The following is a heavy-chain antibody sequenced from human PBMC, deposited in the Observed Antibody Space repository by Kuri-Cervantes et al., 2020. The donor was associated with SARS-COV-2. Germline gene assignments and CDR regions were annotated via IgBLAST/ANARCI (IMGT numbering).Heavy chain of an antibody. CDR1: GFTFSDYY. J-gene: IGHJ6*02. Sequence: GGSLRLSCAATGFTFSDYYMSWIRQAPGKGLEWVSYISSSGSTINYADSVKGRFTISRDNAKNSLYLQMNSLRAEDTAVYYCARGTNLYYGSGSYPAPYHYYGMDVWGQGTTVTVSS. V-gene: IGHV3-11*01. CDR2: ISSSGSTI. D-gene: IGHD3-10*01. CDR3: ARGTNLYYGSGSYPAPYHYYGMDV.